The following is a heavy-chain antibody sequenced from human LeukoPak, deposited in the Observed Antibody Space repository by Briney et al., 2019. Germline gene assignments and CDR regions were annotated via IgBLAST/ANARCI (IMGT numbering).Heavy chain of an antibody. D-gene: IGHD4-17*01. Sequence: GGSLRLYCTASEFTYSNAWMGWVRQAPGKGLEWVGRIKSKTDGGTTDYAAPVKGRFTISRDDSKNTLYLQMNSLKTEDTAVYYCLNDTPSSTVKDYWGQGTLVTVSS. CDR1: EFTYSNAW. CDR3: LNDTPSSTVKDY. V-gene: IGHV3-15*01. J-gene: IGHJ4*02. CDR2: IKSKTDGGTT.